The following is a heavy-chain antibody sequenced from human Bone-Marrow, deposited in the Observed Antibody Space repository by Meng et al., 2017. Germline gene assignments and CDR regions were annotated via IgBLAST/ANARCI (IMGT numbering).Heavy chain of an antibody. J-gene: IGHJ3*02. D-gene: IGHD3-9*01. CDR2: IYHSGST. Sequence: GSLRLSCTVSGYSISSGYYWGWIRQPPGKGLEWIGSIYHSGSTYYNPSLKSRVTISVDTSKNQFSLKLSSVTAADTAVYYCARGYLRYFDWLLYDVDAFDMWGQGTMVTVSS. CDR3: ARGYLRYFDWLLYDVDAFDM. V-gene: IGHV4-38-2*02. CDR1: GYSISSGYY.